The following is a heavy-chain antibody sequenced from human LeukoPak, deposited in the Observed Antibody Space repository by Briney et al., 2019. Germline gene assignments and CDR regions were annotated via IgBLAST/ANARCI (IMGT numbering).Heavy chain of an antibody. CDR1: GYTFTSYG. J-gene: IGHJ4*02. CDR2: ISAYNGNT. V-gene: IGHV1-18*01. Sequence: ASVKVSCKASGYTFTSYGISWVRQAPGQGLEWMGWISAYNGNTNYAQKLQGRVTMTTDTSTSTAYMELRSLRSGDTAVYYCASSKPYSSSWYYFDYWGQGTLVTVSS. D-gene: IGHD6-13*01. CDR3: ASSKPYSSSWYYFDY.